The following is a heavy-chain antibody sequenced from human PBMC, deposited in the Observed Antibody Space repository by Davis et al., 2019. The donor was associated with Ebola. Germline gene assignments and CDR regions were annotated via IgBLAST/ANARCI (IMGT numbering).Heavy chain of an antibody. J-gene: IGHJ1*01. CDR1: GFTFSDYY. D-gene: IGHD6-13*01. V-gene: IGHV3-11*04. CDR2: ISSSGSTI. CDR3: ARASSGWYFEYFQH. Sequence: GESLKISCAASGFTFSDYYMSWIRQAPGKGLEWVSYISSSGSTIYYADSVKGRFTISRDNSKNTLYLQMNSLRAEDTAVYYCARASSGWYFEYFQHWGQGTLVTVSS.